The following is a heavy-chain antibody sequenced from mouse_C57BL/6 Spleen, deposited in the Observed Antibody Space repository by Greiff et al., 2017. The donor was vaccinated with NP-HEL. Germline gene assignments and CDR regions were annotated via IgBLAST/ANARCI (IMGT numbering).Heavy chain of an antibody. CDR1: GYTFTSYD. Sequence: QVQLQQSGPELVKPGASVKLSCKASGYTFTSYDINWVKQRPGQGLEWIGWIYPRDGSTKYNEKFKGKATLTVDTSSSTAYMELHSLTSEDSAVYFCGRGEKIYYGSWGDDWGTGTTVTVSS. V-gene: IGHV1-85*01. D-gene: IGHD1-1*01. J-gene: IGHJ1*03. CDR2: IYPRDGST. CDR3: GRGEKIYYGSWGDD.